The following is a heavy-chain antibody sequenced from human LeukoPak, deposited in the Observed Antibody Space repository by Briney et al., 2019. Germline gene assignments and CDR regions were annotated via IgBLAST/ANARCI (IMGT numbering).Heavy chain of an antibody. CDR2: IYASGST. CDR3: ASLVGATIIAFDI. J-gene: IGHJ3*02. CDR1: GGSISSGSYY. D-gene: IGHD1-26*01. V-gene: IGHV4-61*02. Sequence: PSETLSLTCTVSGGSISSGSYYWSWIRQPAGKGLEWIGRIYASGSTNYNPSLKSRVTISVDTSKNQFSLKLSSVTAADTAVYYCASLVGATIIAFDIWGQGTMVTVSS.